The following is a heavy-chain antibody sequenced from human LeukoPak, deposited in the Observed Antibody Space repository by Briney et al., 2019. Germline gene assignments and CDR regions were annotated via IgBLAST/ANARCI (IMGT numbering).Heavy chain of an antibody. CDR3: AGGLGYEDIVATNY. Sequence: PSETLSLTCAVYGGSFSGYYWSWIRQPPGKGLEWIGEINHSGSTNYNPSLKSRVTISVDTSKNQFSLKLSSVTAADTAVYYCAGGLGYEDIVATNYWGQGTLVTVSS. D-gene: IGHD5-12*01. CDR2: INHSGST. V-gene: IGHV4-34*01. J-gene: IGHJ4*02. CDR1: GGSFSGYY.